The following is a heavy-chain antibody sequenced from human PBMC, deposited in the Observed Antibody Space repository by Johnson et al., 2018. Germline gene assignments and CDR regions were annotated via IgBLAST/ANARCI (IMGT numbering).Heavy chain of an antibody. CDR2: ISYDGSTK. CDR1: GFTFSSYA. V-gene: IGHV3-30*04. D-gene: IGHD3-22*01. Sequence: QVQLVESGGGVVQPGRSLRLSCAASGFTFSSYAMHWVRQAPGKGLEWVAVISYDGSTKYYVDSVKGRFTISRDKSKNTLYLQMNSLRAEDTAVYYCARENYYDSSGYYSRYFQHWGQGTLVTVSS. J-gene: IGHJ1*01. CDR3: ARENYYDSSGYYSRYFQH.